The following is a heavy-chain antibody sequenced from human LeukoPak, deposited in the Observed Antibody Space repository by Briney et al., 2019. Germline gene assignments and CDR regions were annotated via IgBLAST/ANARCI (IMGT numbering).Heavy chain of an antibody. V-gene: IGHV3-43*01. CDR3: AKDARTYYYDSSGYPYYIDY. CDR2: ISWDGGST. D-gene: IGHD3-22*01. Sequence: GGSLRLSCAASGFTFDDYTMHWVRQAPGKGLEWVSLISWDGGSTYYADSVKGRFTISRDNSKNSLYLQMNSLRAEDTAVYYCAKDARTYYYDSSGYPYYIDYWGQGTLVTVSS. J-gene: IGHJ4*02. CDR1: GFTFDDYT.